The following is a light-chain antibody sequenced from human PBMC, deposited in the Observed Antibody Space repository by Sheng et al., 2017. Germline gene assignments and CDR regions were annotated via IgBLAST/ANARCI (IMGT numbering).Light chain of an antibody. CDR2: GAS. CDR1: QSVSFN. J-gene: IGKJ2*03. V-gene: IGKV3-15*01. CDR3: QQYNNWPPYS. Sequence: EIVMTQSPATLSVSPGERATLSCRASQSVSFNLAWYHQRPGQVPRLLIYGASTRVTGIPARFSGSGSGTEFTLTITSLQSEDSAVYYCQQYNNWPPYSFGQGTKLEIK.